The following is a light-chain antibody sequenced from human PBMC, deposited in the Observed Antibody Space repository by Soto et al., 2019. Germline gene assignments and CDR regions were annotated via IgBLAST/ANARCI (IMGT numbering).Light chain of an antibody. CDR2: GAS. J-gene: IGKJ1*01. V-gene: IGKV3-15*01. Sequence: EIVMTQSPATLSVSPGERATLSCRASHSVNSNLAWYQQRPGQAPSLLISGASTRATGVPARFSGSGSETEITLTISSLQSEDFAVYYCQQYNNWWTFGQGTKVDIK. CDR1: HSVNSN. CDR3: QQYNNWWT.